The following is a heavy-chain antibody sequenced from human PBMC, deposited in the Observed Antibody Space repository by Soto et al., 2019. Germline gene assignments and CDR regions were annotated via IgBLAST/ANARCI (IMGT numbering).Heavy chain of an antibody. CDR2: IDSGGGST. CDR3: TKEHSNYADNGFDP. V-gene: IGHV3-23*01. J-gene: IGHJ5*02. CDR1: GFSFSNYA. Sequence: EVQLLVSGGGSVQPGGSLRLSCAASGFSFSNYAMSWVRQAPGTGLEWVSAIDSGGGSTYYAASVKGRFSISRDNSTNTLYLQMNSLRAEDTAIYYCTKEHSNYADNGFDPWGQGTLVTVSS. D-gene: IGHD4-4*01.